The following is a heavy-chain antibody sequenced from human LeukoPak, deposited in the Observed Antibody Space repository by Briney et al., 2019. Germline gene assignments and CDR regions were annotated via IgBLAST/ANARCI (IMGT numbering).Heavy chain of an antibody. CDR1: GGSMSSYY. CDR3: ARDSEYNYGFDY. V-gene: IGHV4-4*07. CDR2: IYTSGDT. Sequence: PSETLSLTCTVPGGSMSSYYWSWIRQPAGKGLEYIGRIYTSGDTNYNPSLKSRVTISVGTSKNQFSLKLNSVTAADTAVYYCARDSEYNYGFDYWGQGTLVTVSS. D-gene: IGHD5-18*01. J-gene: IGHJ4*02.